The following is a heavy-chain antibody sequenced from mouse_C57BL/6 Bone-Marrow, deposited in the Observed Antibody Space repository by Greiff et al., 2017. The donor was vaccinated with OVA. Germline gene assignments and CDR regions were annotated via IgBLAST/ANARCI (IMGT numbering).Heavy chain of an antibody. J-gene: IGHJ1*03. CDR2: INPNYGTT. Sequence: VQLKQSGPELVKPGASVKISCKASGYSFTDYNMNWVTQSNGKSLEWIGVINPNYGTTSNNQKFKGKATLTVDQSSSTTYMQLNSLTTEDTAVYYSARPVITTVAPGFDVWGTGTTVTVSS. CDR1: GYSFTDYN. D-gene: IGHD1-1*01. V-gene: IGHV1-39*01. CDR3: ARPVITTVAPGFDV.